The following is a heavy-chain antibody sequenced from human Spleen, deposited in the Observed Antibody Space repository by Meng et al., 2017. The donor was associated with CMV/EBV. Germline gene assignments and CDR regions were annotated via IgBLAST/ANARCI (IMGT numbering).Heavy chain of an antibody. CDR2: INPNSGGT. CDR1: GYTFTGYY. J-gene: IGHJ4*02. D-gene: IGHD3-10*01. CDR3: ARDSDRNTMVRGVALMGY. Sequence: ASVKVSCKASGYTFTGYYMHWVRQAPGQGLEWMGWINPNSGGTSYAQKFQGRVTMTRDTSTSTVYMELSSLRSDDTAVYYCARDSDRNTMVRGVALMGYWGQGTLVTVSS. V-gene: IGHV1-2*02.